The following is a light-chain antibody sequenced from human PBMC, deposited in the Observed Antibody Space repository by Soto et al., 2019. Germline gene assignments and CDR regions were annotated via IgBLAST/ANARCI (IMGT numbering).Light chain of an antibody. J-gene: IGLJ1*01. V-gene: IGLV2-23*02. Sequence: QSLLTQPASVSRSPGQSITISCSGTSSDVGTYNLVSWYQQYPGKAPRLMIYEVTKRPSGVSNRFSGSKSGNTASLTISGLQPEDEADYYCCSYAGSSSSIFGTGTKVTVL. CDR2: EVT. CDR3: CSYAGSSSSI. CDR1: SSDVGTYNL.